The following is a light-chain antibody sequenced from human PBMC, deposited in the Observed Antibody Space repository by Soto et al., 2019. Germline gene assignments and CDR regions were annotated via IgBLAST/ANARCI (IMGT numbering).Light chain of an antibody. Sequence: DVVMNQSPLSLPVTLGQPASISCSSSQSLVYSDGNTYLSWFQQRPGQSPRRLIYKVSNRDSGVPDRFSGSGSGTDLTLKISSAEAEDVGVYYCMQGTHWPFTFGQGTKLEIK. CDR3: MQGTHWPFT. CDR2: KVS. CDR1: QSLVYSDGNTY. V-gene: IGKV2-30*01. J-gene: IGKJ2*01.